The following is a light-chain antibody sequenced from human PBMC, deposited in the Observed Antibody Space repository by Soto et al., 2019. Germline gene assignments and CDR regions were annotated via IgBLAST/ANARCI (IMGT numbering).Light chain of an antibody. CDR2: AAS. J-gene: IGKJ4*01. Sequence: DIQMTQSPSSLSASVGDRVTITCRASQSISSYLNWYQQKPGKAPKLLIYAASSLQSGVPSRFSGSGSGTEFTLTISSLQPEDFATYYCQQSYSTPRRFGGGTKVEIK. V-gene: IGKV1-39*01. CDR1: QSISSY. CDR3: QQSYSTPRR.